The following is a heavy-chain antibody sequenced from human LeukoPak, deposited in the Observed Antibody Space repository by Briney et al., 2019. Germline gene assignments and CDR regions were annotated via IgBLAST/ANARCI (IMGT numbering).Heavy chain of an antibody. CDR2: IVVGSGNT. CDR1: GFTFTSSA. V-gene: IGHV1-58*01. Sequence: SVKVSCKGSGFTFTSSAVQWVRQARGQRLEWIGWIVVGSGNTNYAQKFQERVTITRDMSTSTVYMELSSLRSEDTAVYYCAAEGRPTVVTFRKGAVDLWGQGTMVTVSS. J-gene: IGHJ3*01. D-gene: IGHD4-23*01. CDR3: AAEGRPTVVTFRKGAVDL.